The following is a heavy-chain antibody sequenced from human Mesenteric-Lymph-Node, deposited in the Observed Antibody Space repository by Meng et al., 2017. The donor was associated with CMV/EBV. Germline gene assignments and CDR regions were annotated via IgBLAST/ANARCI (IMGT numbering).Heavy chain of an antibody. CDR1: GHTFTSFG. D-gene: IGHD1-26*01. V-gene: IGHV1-18*01. J-gene: IGHJ4*02. Sequence: SCKASGHTFTSFGFSWVRQAPGQGLECMGWISAYNRNTNYAQKVQGRVTMTTDTLTNMAYMELRSLRSDDTAVYYCARDRSGRHFDYWGQGTLVTVSS. CDR2: ISAYNRNT. CDR3: ARDRSGRHFDY.